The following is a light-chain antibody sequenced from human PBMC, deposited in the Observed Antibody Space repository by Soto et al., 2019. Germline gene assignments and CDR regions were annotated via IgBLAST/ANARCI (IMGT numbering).Light chain of an antibody. CDR1: RSNIGAGYD. Sequence: QPVLTQPPSVSGASGQRVTISCTGSRSNIGAGYDVHWYQQLPGTAPKLIMHENKNRPSGVPDRFSGSRSGSSGSLAITGLQAEDEADYYCQSYDNSLSAWVFGGGTKLTVL. CDR3: QSYDNSLSAWV. CDR2: ENK. V-gene: IGLV1-40*01. J-gene: IGLJ3*02.